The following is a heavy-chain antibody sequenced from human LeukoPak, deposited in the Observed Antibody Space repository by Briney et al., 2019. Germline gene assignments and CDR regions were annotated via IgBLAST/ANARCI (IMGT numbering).Heavy chain of an antibody. Sequence: SVKVSCKASGGTFSSYAISWVRQAPGQGLEWMGGIIPIFGTANYAQKFQGRVTITADESTSTAYMELSSLRSEDTAVYYCARVDYDSSGYMAGGWFDPWGQGTLVTVSS. J-gene: IGHJ5*02. D-gene: IGHD3-22*01. CDR3: ARVDYDSSGYMAGGWFDP. V-gene: IGHV1-69*01. CDR2: IIPIFGTA. CDR1: GGTFSSYA.